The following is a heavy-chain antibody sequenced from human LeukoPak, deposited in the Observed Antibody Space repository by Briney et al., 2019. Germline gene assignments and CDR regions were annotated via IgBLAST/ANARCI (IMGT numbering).Heavy chain of an antibody. J-gene: IGHJ4*02. CDR1: GYTLTEYY. D-gene: IGHD2-8*02. CDR2: IIPDSGGT. V-gene: IGHV1-2*02. CDR3: STEDKYCTGANCGVF. Sequence: ASVKVSCKASGYTLTEYYIHWVRQAPGQGLEWMGFIIPDSGGTTYQQNFQGRVTMTRDTSISTFYMELSSLRPDDTAVYYCSTEDKYCTGANCGVFWGQGTLATVSS.